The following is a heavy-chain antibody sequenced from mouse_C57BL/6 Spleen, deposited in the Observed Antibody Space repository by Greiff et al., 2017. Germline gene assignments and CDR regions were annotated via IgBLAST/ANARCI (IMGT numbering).Heavy chain of an antibody. V-gene: IGHV5-6*01. CDR2: ISSGGSYT. CDR1: GFTFSSYG. Sequence: EVKLVESGGDLVKPGGSLKLSCAASGFTFSSYGMSWVRQTPDKRLEWVATISSGGSYTYYPDSVKGRFTISRDNAKNTLYLQMSSLKSEDTAMYYCARGDYGSSYGYFDYWGQGTTLTVSS. D-gene: IGHD1-1*01. J-gene: IGHJ2*01. CDR3: ARGDYGSSYGYFDY.